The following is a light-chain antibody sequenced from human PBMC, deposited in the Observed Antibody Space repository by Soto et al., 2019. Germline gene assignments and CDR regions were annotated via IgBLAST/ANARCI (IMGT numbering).Light chain of an antibody. V-gene: IGKV3-11*01. Sequence: EIVLTQSPATVSLSPGERATLSCRASQSVSSYLAWYQQKPGQAPRLLIYDASNSATGIPARFSGSGSGTDFTLTISSLEPEDFAVYYCQQRSNWPTFGVGTKVEIK. CDR2: DAS. CDR1: QSVSSY. J-gene: IGKJ4*01. CDR3: QQRSNWPT.